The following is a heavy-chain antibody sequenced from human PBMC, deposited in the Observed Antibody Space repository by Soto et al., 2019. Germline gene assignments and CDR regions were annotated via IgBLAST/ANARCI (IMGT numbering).Heavy chain of an antibody. Sequence: SETLSLTCTVSGGSISSGGYYWSWIRQHPGKGLEWIGYIYYSGSTYYNPSLKSRVTISVDTSKNQFSLKLSSVTAADTAVYYCARLVRGVPWTHFDYWGQGTLVTVSS. CDR1: GGSISSGGYY. D-gene: IGHD3-10*01. CDR3: ARLVRGVPWTHFDY. V-gene: IGHV4-31*03. CDR2: IYYSGST. J-gene: IGHJ4*02.